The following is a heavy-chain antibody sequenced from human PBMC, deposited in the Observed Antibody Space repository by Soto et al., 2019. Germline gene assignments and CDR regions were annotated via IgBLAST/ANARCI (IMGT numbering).Heavy chain of an antibody. CDR1: GYTFTGYY. CDR3: ERAGTATTPTAPLDY. D-gene: IGHD4-4*01. V-gene: IGHV1-2*04. J-gene: IGHJ4*02. CDR2: INPNSGGT. Sequence: ASVKVSFKASGYTFTGYYMHWVRQAPGQGLELMGWINPNSGGTNYAHKLQGWVTMTRDTSISTAYMELSRLRSDDTAVYYCERAGTATTPTAPLDYWRQGTLVTVS.